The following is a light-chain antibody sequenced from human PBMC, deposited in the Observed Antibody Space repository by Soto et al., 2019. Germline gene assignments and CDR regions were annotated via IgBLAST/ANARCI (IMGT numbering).Light chain of an antibody. J-gene: IGKJ1*01. Sequence: EIVMTQSPATLSVSPGERATLSCRASESVGSNYLAWYQQKPGLAPRLLVYGPSTRATGIPDRFSSSGSGTEFTLTITRLDPEDFAVYFCQQYGPSPTFGPGTKVDIK. CDR1: ESVGSNY. V-gene: IGKV3-20*01. CDR2: GPS. CDR3: QQYGPSPT.